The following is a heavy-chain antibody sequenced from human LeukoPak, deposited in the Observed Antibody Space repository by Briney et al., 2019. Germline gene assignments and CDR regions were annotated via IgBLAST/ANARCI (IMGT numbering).Heavy chain of an antibody. V-gene: IGHV3-11*06. CDR3: ARDTTITTALDY. CDR1: GFTFSDYY. CDR2: ISSSSSYI. J-gene: IGHJ4*02. D-gene: IGHD2/OR15-2a*01. Sequence: PGGSLRLSCAASGFTFSDYYMSWIRQAPGKGLEWVSSISSSSSYIYYADSVKGRFTISRDNAKNSLYLQMNSLRAEDTAVYYCARDTTITTALDYWGQGTLVTVSS.